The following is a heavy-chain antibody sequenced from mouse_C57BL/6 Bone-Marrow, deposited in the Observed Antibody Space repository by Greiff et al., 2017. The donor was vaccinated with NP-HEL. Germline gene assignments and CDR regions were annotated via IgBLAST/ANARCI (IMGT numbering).Heavy chain of an antibody. V-gene: IGHV1-26*01. J-gene: IGHJ4*01. Sequence: EVQLQQSGPELVKPGASVKISCKASGYTFTDYYMNWVKQSHGKSLEWIGDINPNNGGTSYNQKFKGKATLTVDKSSSTAYMELRSLTSEDSAVYYCANYYYGYYAMDYWGQGTSVTVSS. D-gene: IGHD1-1*01. CDR3: ANYYYGYYAMDY. CDR2: INPNNGGT. CDR1: GYTFTDYY.